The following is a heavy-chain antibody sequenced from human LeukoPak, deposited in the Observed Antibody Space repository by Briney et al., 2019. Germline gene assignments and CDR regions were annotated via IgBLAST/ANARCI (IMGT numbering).Heavy chain of an antibody. V-gene: IGHV3-23*01. J-gene: IGHJ4*02. CDR3: AKNYDFWSGGGLD. CDR1: GFTFSGYA. CDR2: ISGSGGST. D-gene: IGHD3-3*01. Sequence: GGSLRLSCAASGFTFSGYAMSWVRQAPGKGLEWVSAISGSGGSTYYADSVKGRFTISRDNSKSTLYLQMNSLRAEDTAVYYCAKNYDFWSGGGLDWGQGTLVTVSS.